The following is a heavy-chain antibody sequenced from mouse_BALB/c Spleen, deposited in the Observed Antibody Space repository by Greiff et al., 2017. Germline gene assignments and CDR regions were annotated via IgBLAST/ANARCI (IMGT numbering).Heavy chain of an antibody. V-gene: IGHV1-55*01. CDR2: IYPGSGST. D-gene: IGHD2-4*01. J-gene: IGHJ4*01. Sequence: QVQLQQPGAELVKPGTSVKLSCKASGYNFTSYWINWVKLRPGQGLEWIGDIYPGSGSTNYNEKFKSKATLTVDTSSSTAYMQLSSLASEDSALYYCARSSYDYVPFAYWGQGTSVTVSS. CDR1: GYNFTSYW. CDR3: ARSSYDYVPFAY.